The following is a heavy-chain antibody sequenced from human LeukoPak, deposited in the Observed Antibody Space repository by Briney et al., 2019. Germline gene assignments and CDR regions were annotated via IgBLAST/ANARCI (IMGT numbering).Heavy chain of an antibody. J-gene: IGHJ1*01. CDR3: AKAAYDSSGYYYAEYFQH. D-gene: IGHD3-22*01. CDR2: ISGSGGST. Sequence: GGTLRLSCAASGFTFSSYGMSWVRQAPGKGLEWVSAISGSGGSTYYADSVKGRFTISRDNSKNTLYLQMNSLRAEDTAVYYCAKAAYDSSGYYYAEYFQHWGQGTLVTVSS. CDR1: GFTFSSYG. V-gene: IGHV3-23*01.